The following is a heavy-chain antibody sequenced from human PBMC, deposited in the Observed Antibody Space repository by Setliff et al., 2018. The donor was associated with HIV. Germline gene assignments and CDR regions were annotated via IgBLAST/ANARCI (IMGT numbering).Heavy chain of an antibody. Sequence: SETLSLTCTVSGGSISSYCWNWIRQSPGRGLEWIGYIYFSGSTSYNPSLKSRLTISVDTSKNQFSLKLSSVTAADTAVYYCARVGDLGSTYYFDYWGQGALVTVSS. J-gene: IGHJ4*02. CDR1: GGSISSYC. V-gene: IGHV4-59*01. CDR3: ARVGDLGSTYYFDY. D-gene: IGHD1-26*01. CDR2: IYFSGST.